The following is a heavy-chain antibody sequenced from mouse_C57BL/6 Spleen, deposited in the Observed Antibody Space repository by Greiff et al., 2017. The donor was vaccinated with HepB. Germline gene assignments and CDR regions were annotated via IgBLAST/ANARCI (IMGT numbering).Heavy chain of an antibody. Sequence: EVKVVESGGGLVQPGASLRLSCAASGFTFTDYYMSWVRQPPGKAPEWLALIRNKANGYTTEYTASVKGRFTISRDNSQNILYLQMNTLRAEDSATYYCVKAPIYDGYPWFAYWGQGTLVTVSA. V-gene: IGHV7-4*01. D-gene: IGHD2-3*01. J-gene: IGHJ3*01. CDR1: GFTFTDYY. CDR2: IRNKANGYTT. CDR3: VKAPIYDGYPWFAY.